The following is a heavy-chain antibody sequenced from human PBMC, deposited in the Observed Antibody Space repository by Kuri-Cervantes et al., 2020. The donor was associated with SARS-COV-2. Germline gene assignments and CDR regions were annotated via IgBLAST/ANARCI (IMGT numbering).Heavy chain of an antibody. Sequence: GGSLRLSCAASGFTFSDYYMSWIRQAPGKGLEWVSYISSSGSTIYYADSVKGRFTISRDNAKNSLYLQMNSLRAEDTAVYYCAKTNTIFGVVSWFDPWGQGTLVTVSS. CDR3: AKTNTIFGVVSWFDP. V-gene: IGHV3-11*04. D-gene: IGHD3-3*01. CDR1: GFTFSDYY. J-gene: IGHJ5*02. CDR2: ISSSGSTI.